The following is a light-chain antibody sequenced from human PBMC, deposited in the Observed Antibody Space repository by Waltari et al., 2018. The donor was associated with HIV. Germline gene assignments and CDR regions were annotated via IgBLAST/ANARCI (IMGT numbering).Light chain of an antibody. CDR1: SSNLGSNY. J-gene: IGLJ2*01. Sequence: QSVLTQPPSASGTPGQRVTISCSGSSSNLGSNYVYCYQQLPGTAPTLLIYMSDQRPSGVPDRFSESKSGTSASLAISGLRSEDEAEYYCAAWDDSLSATVFGGGTKLTVL. V-gene: IGLV1-47*01. CDR3: AAWDDSLSATV. CDR2: MSD.